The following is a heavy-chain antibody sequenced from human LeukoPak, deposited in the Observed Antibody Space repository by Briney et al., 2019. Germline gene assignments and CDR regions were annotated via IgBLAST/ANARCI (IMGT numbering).Heavy chain of an antibody. CDR3: ARDRLHYDSLTGYPAD. CDR1: GFTVSSNY. J-gene: IGHJ4*02. V-gene: IGHV3-66*01. D-gene: IGHD3-9*01. Sequence: GGSLRLSCADSGFTVSSNYMRCVRQAPGKGLEWVSVIYSGGSTHYADSVKGRFTISRDNSKNTLYLQMNSLRAEDTAVYYCARDRLHYDSLTGYPADWGQGTLVTVSS. CDR2: IYSGGST.